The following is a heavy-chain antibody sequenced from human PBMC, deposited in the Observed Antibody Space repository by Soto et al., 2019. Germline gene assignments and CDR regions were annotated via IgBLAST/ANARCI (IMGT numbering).Heavy chain of an antibody. D-gene: IGHD5-12*01. CDR1: GFTFSSYT. J-gene: IGHJ4*02. CDR3: ARKSIDSGNDYYFAY. V-gene: IGHV3-23*01. Sequence: ESGGGLVQPGGSLRLSCAASGFTFSSYTMNWVRQAPGKGLEWVSAVNGGGGGTSYADSVKGRFTISRDNSKNTLHLQMNRLTVEDTAVYFCARKSIDSGNDYYFAYWSQGTLVTVSS. CDR2: VNGGGGGT.